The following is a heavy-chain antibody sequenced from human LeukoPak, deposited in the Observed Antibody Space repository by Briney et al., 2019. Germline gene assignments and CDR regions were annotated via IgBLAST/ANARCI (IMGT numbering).Heavy chain of an antibody. D-gene: IGHD1-7*01. Sequence: GGSLRLSCAAPGFTFSSYWMSWVRQAPGKGLEWVANIKEDGSEKYYVDFVKGRFTISRDNAKKSLYLQMNSLRAEDTAVYYCARRRTTDYWGQGTLVSVSS. V-gene: IGHV3-7*01. CDR3: ARRRTTDY. CDR1: GFTFSSYW. CDR2: IKEDGSEK. J-gene: IGHJ4*02.